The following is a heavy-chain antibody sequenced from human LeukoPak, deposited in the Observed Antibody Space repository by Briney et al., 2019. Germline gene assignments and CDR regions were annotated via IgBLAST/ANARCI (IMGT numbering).Heavy chain of an antibody. CDR3: ARHPIVGASQSWFDP. J-gene: IGHJ5*02. CDR2: IHPGDSDT. Sequence: GESLKISCKGSGYTFTSYWIAWVRQMPGKGLEWMGIIHPGDSDTRYSPSFQGQVIISADKSISTAYLQWGSLKASDTAMYYCARHPIVGASQSWFDPWGQGTLVTVSS. D-gene: IGHD1-26*01. V-gene: IGHV5-51*01. CDR1: GYTFTSYW.